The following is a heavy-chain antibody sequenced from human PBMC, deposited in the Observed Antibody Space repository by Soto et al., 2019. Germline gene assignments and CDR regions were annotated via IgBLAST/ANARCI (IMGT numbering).Heavy chain of an antibody. CDR2: IHYSGNT. CDR3: VRCRKASKAWFDS. D-gene: IGHD2-2*01. CDR1: GGSISNYY. Sequence: QVQLQESGPGLVTPSETLSLTCSLSGGSISNYYHSWIRQSPGRGLEWIGQIHYSGNTNYNPALQGRVTISVDTSKNQFSLTLTSVTATDTAVYFCVRCRKASKAWFDSWGQGALVTVSS. V-gene: IGHV4-59*01. J-gene: IGHJ5*01.